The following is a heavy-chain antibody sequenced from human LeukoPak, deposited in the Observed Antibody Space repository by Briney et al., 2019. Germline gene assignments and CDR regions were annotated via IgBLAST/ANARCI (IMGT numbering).Heavy chain of an antibody. CDR2: IIPNSGAT. V-gene: IGHV1-2*02. Sequence: ASVKVSCKASGYTFTGYYMHWVRQAPGQGLEWMGCIIPNSGATNYAQNFQGRVTMTMDTSISTAYMELNRLTSDDTAVYYCARQLGATSRDYWGQGTLVTVSS. CDR1: GYTFTGYY. J-gene: IGHJ4*02. CDR3: ARQLGATSRDY. D-gene: IGHD1-26*01.